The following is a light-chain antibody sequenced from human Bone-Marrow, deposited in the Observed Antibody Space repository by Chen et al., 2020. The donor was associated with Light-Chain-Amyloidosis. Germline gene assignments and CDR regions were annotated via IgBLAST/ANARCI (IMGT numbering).Light chain of an antibody. CDR2: EVT. Sequence: QSALTQPACVSGSPGQSLTISCTGTSSDVGGDKHVSWYQQHPDKAPKLMIYEVTHRPAWIPELFSGSKSDNTASLTITVLQTEDEADYFCSSYTITNTLVFGSGTRVTVL. CDR1: SSDVGGDKH. CDR3: SSYTITNTLV. V-gene: IGLV2-14*01. J-gene: IGLJ1*01.